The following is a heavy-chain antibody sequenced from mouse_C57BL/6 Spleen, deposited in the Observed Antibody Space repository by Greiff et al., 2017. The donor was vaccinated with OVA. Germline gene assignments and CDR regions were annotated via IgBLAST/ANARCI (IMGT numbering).Heavy chain of an antibody. Sequence: EVKLMESGPGLVKPSQSLSLTCSVTGYSITSGYYWNWIRQFPGNKLEWMGYISYDGSNNYNPSLKNRISITRDTSKNQFFLKLNSVTTEDTATYYCARDHTVVGGYWGQGTTLTVSS. V-gene: IGHV3-6*01. J-gene: IGHJ2*01. CDR2: ISYDGSN. CDR1: GYSITSGYY. D-gene: IGHD1-1*01. CDR3: ARDHTVVGGY.